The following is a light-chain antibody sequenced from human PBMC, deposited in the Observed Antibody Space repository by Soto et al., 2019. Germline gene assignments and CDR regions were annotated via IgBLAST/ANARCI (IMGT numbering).Light chain of an antibody. CDR3: ISFRGSDSPYV. V-gene: IGLV2-14*01. J-gene: IGLJ1*01. CDR1: SSDIGDYNY. Sequence: SALTHPASVSASLGQSITISCTGASSDIGDYNYFSWYQQLPAKAPKLIIYEQTNRPSVVYSGFSGSKSGNTASLTISGLQAEDEADYYCISFRGSDSPYVCGPGTKVTVL. CDR2: EQT.